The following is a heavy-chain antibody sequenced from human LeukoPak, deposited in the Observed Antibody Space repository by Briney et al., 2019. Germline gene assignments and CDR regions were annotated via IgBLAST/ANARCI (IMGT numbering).Heavy chain of an antibody. CDR1: GGSISTHY. D-gene: IGHD3-10*01. Sequence: SETLSLTCTVSGGSISTHYWSWIRQPPGKGLEWIGYIYYTGSTNYNPSLKSRVTMAIDTSKNQFSLELTFVSAADTAVYYCARAQYASGSFFDYWGQGTLATVSS. CDR2: IYYTGST. V-gene: IGHV4-59*11. CDR3: ARAQYASGSFFDY. J-gene: IGHJ4*02.